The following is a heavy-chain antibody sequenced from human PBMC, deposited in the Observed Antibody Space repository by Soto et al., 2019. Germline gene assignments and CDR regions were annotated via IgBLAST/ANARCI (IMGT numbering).Heavy chain of an antibody. D-gene: IGHD1-26*01. CDR2: ISAYNHYT. V-gene: IGHV1-18*01. CDR1: GYTFSTYG. Sequence: QVDLVQSGPEVRKPGASVNVSCKASGYTFSTYGISWVRQAPGQGLEWMGRISAYNHYTNYAQKLQGRVTLTTDTSTKAAYMELRSMRYGDTGMYFCARVGPSREVPYPFEYWGQGTLVTVSS. J-gene: IGHJ4*02. CDR3: ARVGPSREVPYPFEY.